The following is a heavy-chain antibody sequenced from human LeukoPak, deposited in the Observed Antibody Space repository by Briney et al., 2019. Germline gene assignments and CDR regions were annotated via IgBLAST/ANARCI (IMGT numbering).Heavy chain of an antibody. CDR1: VGSINNYY. CDR2: IYYTGGET. J-gene: IGHJ3*02. V-gene: IGHV4-59*08. D-gene: IGHD1-14*01. Sequence: SETLSLTCTVSVGSINNYYWSWLRQPPGKGLEWIGYIYYTGGETNYNPSLKSRLTISVDTSKNQFSLMLTSVTAADTAVYYCARQSGGTATFDIWAQGTMVTVSS. CDR3: ARQSGGTATFDI.